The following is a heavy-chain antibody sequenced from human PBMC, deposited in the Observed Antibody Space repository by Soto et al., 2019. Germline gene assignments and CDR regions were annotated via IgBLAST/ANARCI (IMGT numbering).Heavy chain of an antibody. CDR1: GYTFTSYY. Sequence: QVQLVQSGAEVKKPGASVKVSCKASGYTFTSYYMHWVRQAPGQGLEWMGIINPSGGSTSYAQKFQGSVTMTRDTSTSTVYMELSSLRSEDTAVYYCARSHCSGGSCYSGGGWFDPWGQGTLVTVSS. CDR2: INPSGGST. D-gene: IGHD2-15*01. V-gene: IGHV1-46*01. CDR3: ARSHCSGGSCYSGGGWFDP. J-gene: IGHJ5*02.